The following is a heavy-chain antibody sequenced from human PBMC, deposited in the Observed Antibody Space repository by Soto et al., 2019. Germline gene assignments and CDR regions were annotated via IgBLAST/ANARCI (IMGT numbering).Heavy chain of an antibody. CDR1: GGTFSSYA. V-gene: IGHV1-69*13. D-gene: IGHD5-18*01. Sequence: GASVKVSCKASGGTFSSYAISWVRQAPGQGLEWMGGIIPIFGTANYAQKFQGRVTITADESTSTAYMELSSLRSEDTAVYYCASYVDTAMVNRTISYYHYGMDVWGQGTTVTVSS. CDR2: IIPIFGTA. CDR3: ASYVDTAMVNRTISYYHYGMDV. J-gene: IGHJ6*02.